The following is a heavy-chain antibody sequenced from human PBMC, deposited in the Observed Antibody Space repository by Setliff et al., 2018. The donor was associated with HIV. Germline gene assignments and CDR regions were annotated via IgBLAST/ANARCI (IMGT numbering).Heavy chain of an antibody. CDR3: ATVRRYYYDSSGQEYFQH. J-gene: IGHJ1*01. CDR1: GYTLAELS. V-gene: IGHV1-24*01. Sequence: ASVKVSCKVSGYTLAELSIHWVRQAPGKGLEWRGGFDPEDVETVYAQKFQGRVTMTEDTSTDTAYMELSSLRSEDTAVYYCATVRRYYYDSSGQEYFQHWGQGTLVTVSS. CDR2: FDPEDVET. D-gene: IGHD3-22*01.